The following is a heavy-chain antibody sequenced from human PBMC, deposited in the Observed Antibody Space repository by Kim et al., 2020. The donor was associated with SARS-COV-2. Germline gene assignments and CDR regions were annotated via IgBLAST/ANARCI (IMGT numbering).Heavy chain of an antibody. V-gene: IGHV3-11*01. CDR2: ISSSCSTI. Sequence: GGSLRLSCAASGFTFSDYYMSWIRQAPGKGLEWVSYISSSCSTIYYADSVKGRFTISRDNAKNSLYLQMNSLRAEDTAVYYCARSRGYSGYDYFSYYYGMDVWGQWTTVTVSS. D-gene: IGHD5-12*01. J-gene: IGHJ6*02. CDR1: GFTFSDYY. CDR3: ARSRGYSGYDYFSYYYGMDV.